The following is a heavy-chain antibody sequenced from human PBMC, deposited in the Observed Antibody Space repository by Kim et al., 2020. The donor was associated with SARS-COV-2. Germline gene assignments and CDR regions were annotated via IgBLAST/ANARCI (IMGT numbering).Heavy chain of an antibody. CDR3: ARASSNYGVY. V-gene: IGHV3-21*01. Sequence: IYYADSVKCRFTISRDNAKNSLYLQMNSLRAEDTAVYYCARASSNYGVYWGQGALVTVSS. CDR2: I. J-gene: IGHJ4*02. D-gene: IGHD2-2*01.